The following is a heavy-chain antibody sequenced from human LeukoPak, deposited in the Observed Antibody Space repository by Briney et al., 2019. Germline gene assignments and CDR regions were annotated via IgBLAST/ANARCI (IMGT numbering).Heavy chain of an antibody. Sequence: SETLSLTCTVSDGSISSYYWSWIRQPPGKGLEWIGYVYYSGTTNYNPSLKSRVTISVDTSKNQFSLKLSSVTAADTAVYYCARRRRNFIVGATTAFDPWGQGTLVTVSS. CDR3: ARRRRNFIVGATTAFDP. V-gene: IGHV4-59*12. D-gene: IGHD1-26*01. CDR1: DGSISSYY. J-gene: IGHJ5*02. CDR2: VYYSGTT.